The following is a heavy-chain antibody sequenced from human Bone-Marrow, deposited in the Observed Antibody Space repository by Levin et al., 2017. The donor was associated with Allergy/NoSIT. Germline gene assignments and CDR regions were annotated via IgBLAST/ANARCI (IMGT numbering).Heavy chain of an antibody. D-gene: IGHD5-12*01. Sequence: GESLKISCKGSGYSFSNHWIGWVRQKPGKGLEWMGIIYPDDSDTRYSPSFQGHVTIAADKSTNTAYLQWSSLKASDSAIYYCARHRRDIVASNDPFEIWGQGAMVTVSS. CDR2: IYPDDSDT. CDR3: ARHRRDIVASNDPFEI. V-gene: IGHV5-51*01. J-gene: IGHJ3*02. CDR1: GYSFSNHW.